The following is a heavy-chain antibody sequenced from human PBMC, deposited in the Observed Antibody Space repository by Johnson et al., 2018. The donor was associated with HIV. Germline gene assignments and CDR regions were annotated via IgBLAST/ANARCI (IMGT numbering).Heavy chain of an antibody. CDR2: ISWNSGSI. V-gene: IGHV3-9*01. CDR1: GFTFDDYA. D-gene: IGHD6-13*01. CDR3: AKDSRAGYYGFDI. Sequence: VQLVESGGGFIQPGRSLRLSCAASGFTFDDYAMHWVRQAPGMGLEWVSGISWNSGSIGYADSVEGRFTISRDNAKNSLYLQMNSLRAEDTALYYCAKDSRAGYYGFDIWGQGTMVTVAS. J-gene: IGHJ3*02.